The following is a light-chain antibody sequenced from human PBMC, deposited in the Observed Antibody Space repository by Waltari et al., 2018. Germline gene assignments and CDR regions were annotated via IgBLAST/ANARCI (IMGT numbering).Light chain of an antibody. Sequence: EIVLTQSPGTLSLSPGERATLSCRASQSVSGSYLAWYQQKPGQAPRLLIYGASSRAPGVPDRFGGSGSGTDFTLTISRLEPEDFAVYHCQQYGNSPRYTFCQGTKLEIK. V-gene: IGKV3-20*01. CDR2: GAS. J-gene: IGKJ2*01. CDR3: QQYGNSPRYT. CDR1: QSVSGSY.